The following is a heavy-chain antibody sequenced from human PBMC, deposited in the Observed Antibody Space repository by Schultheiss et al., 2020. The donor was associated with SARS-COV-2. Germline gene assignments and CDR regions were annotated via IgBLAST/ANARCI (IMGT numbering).Heavy chain of an antibody. V-gene: IGHV4-59*08. Sequence: SQTLSLTCTVSGGSISSYYWSWIRQPPGKGLEWIGYIYYSGSTNYNPSLKSRVTISVDTSKNQFSLKLSSVTAADTALYYCAKGGFGDYSDAFDIWGQGTMVTVSS. J-gene: IGHJ3*02. D-gene: IGHD2-15*01. CDR1: GGSISSYY. CDR3: AKGGFGDYSDAFDI. CDR2: IYYSGST.